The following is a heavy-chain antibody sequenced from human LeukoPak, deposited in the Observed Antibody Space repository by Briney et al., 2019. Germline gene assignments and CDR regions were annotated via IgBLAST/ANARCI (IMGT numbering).Heavy chain of an antibody. J-gene: IGHJ4*02. V-gene: IGHV1-8*01. Sequence: ASVKVSCKASGYTFTSYDINWVRQATGQGLEWMGWMNPNSGNTGYAQKFQGRVTMTRNTSISTAYMELSSLRSEDTAVYYCARVGPRREYSSSWYGYWGQGTLVTVSS. D-gene: IGHD6-13*01. CDR3: ARVGPRREYSSSWYGY. CDR1: GYTFTSYD. CDR2: MNPNSGNT.